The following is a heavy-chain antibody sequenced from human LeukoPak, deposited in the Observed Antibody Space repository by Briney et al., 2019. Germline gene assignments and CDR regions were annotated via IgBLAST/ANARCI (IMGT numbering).Heavy chain of an antibody. CDR2: MNPNSGNT. CDR3: ARGYSRTYYDILGPYGGMDV. D-gene: IGHD3-9*01. J-gene: IGHJ6*02. Sequence: ASVKVSCKASGYTFTSYGISWVRQATGQGLEWMGWMNPNSGNTGYAQKFQGRVTMTRNTSISTAYMELSSLRSEDTAVYYCARGYSRTYYDILGPYGGMDVWGQGTTVTASS. CDR1: GYTFTSYG. V-gene: IGHV1-8*02.